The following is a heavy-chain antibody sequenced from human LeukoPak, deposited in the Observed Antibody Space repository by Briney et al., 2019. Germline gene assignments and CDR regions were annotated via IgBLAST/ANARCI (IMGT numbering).Heavy chain of an antibody. Sequence: PGGSLRLSCAASGFTFSSYAMSWVRQAPGKGLEWVAVISYDGSNKYYADSVKGRFTISRDNSKNTLYLQMNSLRAEDTAVYYCASSGWYVISYFDYWGQGTLVTVSS. J-gene: IGHJ4*02. CDR1: GFTFSSYA. CDR3: ASSGWYVISYFDY. CDR2: ISYDGSNK. D-gene: IGHD6-19*01. V-gene: IGHV3-30-3*01.